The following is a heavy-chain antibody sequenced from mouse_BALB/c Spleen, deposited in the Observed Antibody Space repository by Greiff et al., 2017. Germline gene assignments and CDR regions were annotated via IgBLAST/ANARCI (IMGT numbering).Heavy chain of an antibody. CDR2: IYPGDGDT. D-gene: IGHD2-1*01. J-gene: IGHJ3*01. Sequence: VQLQQSGAELARPGASVKLSCEASGYTFTSYWMQWVKQRPGQGLEWIGAIYPGDGDTRYTQKFKGKATLTADKSSSTAYMQLSSLASEDSAVYYCARDGNYAWFAYWGQGTLVTVSA. V-gene: IGHV1-87*01. CDR1: GYTFTSYW. CDR3: ARDGNYAWFAY.